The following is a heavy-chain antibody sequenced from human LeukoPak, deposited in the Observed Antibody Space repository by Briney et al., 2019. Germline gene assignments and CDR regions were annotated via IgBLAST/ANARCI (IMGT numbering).Heavy chain of an antibody. CDR3: ASLDDSSSRG. Sequence: GGSLRLSCAASGFTFSSYSMNWVRQAPGKGLEWVSSISSSSSYIYYADSVKGRLTISRDNAKNSLYLQMNSLRAEDTAVYYCASLDDSSSRGWGQGTLVTVSS. V-gene: IGHV3-21*01. J-gene: IGHJ4*02. CDR1: GFTFSSYS. D-gene: IGHD6-13*01. CDR2: ISSSSSYI.